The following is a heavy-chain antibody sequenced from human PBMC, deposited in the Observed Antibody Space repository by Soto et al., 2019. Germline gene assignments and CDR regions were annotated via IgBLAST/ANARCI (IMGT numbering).Heavy chain of an antibody. J-gene: IGHJ5*02. CDR1: GFTFSRDI. D-gene: IGHD2-21*01. Sequence: GGSLRLSCAASGFTFSRDIMTWVRQAPGKGLEWVSSISSSGSYTYYADSLKGRFTISRDNAKESLYLQMNSLRDEDTAVYHCAGANIVGAFDPWGQGTLVTVSS. CDR2: ISSSGSYT. V-gene: IGHV3-21*01. CDR3: AGANIVGAFDP.